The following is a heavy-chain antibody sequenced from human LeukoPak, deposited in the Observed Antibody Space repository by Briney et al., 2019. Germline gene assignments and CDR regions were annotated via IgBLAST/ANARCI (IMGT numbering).Heavy chain of an antibody. J-gene: IGHJ4*02. D-gene: IGHD6-19*01. CDR1: GFTFSSYA. CDR3: AKRGPGGSSGWYLFDY. V-gene: IGHV3-23*01. CDR2: ISGSGGST. Sequence: GGSLRLSCAASGFTFSSYAMRWVRQAPGKGLEWVSAISGSGGSTYYADPVKGRFTISRDNSKNTLYLQMNSLRAEDTAVYYCAKRGPGGSSGWYLFDYWGQGTLVSVSS.